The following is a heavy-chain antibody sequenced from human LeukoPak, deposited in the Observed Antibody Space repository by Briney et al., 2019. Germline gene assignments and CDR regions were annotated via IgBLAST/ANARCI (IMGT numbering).Heavy chain of an antibody. V-gene: IGHV3-7*05. Sequence: GGSLRLSCAASGFTFSMYWMSWVRQAPGKGLEWVANIKEDGSEKYYVDSVRGRFTISRDNAKNSLFLQMNSLRAEDTAMYYCARDSRRGELPNYWGQGTLVTVSS. J-gene: IGHJ4*02. CDR3: ARDSRRGELPNY. D-gene: IGHD1-7*01. CDR2: IKEDGSEK. CDR1: GFTFSMYW.